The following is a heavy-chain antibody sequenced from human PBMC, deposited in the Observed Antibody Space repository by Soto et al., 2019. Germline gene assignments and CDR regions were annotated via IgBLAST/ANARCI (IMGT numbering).Heavy chain of an antibody. CDR1: GFTVNSNY. J-gene: IGHJ6*02. CDR2: TNTGGTT. Sequence: VGSLRLSCAASGFTVNSNYMSWVRQAPGEGLQWVSITNTGGTTYYADSVKGRFTVSRDNSKNTLYLQMNSLRAEDTAVYYCAKGDGFILAVWGQGTTVTVSS. V-gene: IGHV3-53*01. D-gene: IGHD1-26*01. CDR3: AKGDGFILAV.